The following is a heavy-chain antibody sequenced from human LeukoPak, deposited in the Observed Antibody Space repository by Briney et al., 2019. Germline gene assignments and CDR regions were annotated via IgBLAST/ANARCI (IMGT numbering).Heavy chain of an antibody. Sequence: SETLSLTCTVSGGSISSYYWSWIRQPPGKGLEWIGYMYNSGITNYNPSLRSRVTISVDTSKNQFSLKLRSVTAADTAVYYCARIQGNGYYGWDYFDYWGPGTLVYVSS. CDR1: GGSISSYY. CDR3: ARIQGNGYYGWDYFDY. CDR2: MYNSGIT. J-gene: IGHJ4*02. V-gene: IGHV4-59*08. D-gene: IGHD6-25*01.